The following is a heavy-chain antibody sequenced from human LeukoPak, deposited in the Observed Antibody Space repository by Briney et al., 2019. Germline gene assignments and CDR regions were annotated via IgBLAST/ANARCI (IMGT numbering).Heavy chain of an antibody. J-gene: IGHJ4*02. CDR1: GFTFSSYA. CDR3: AKGSSSSRPYYFDY. Sequence: GGSLRLSCAASGFTFSSYAMSWVRQAPGKGLEWVSAITGSGGDTYHADSVKGRFTISRGNSKNTLYLQMNSLRVEDTALYYCAKGSSSSRPYYFDYWGQGTLVTVSS. V-gene: IGHV3-23*01. D-gene: IGHD6-6*01. CDR2: ITGSGGDT.